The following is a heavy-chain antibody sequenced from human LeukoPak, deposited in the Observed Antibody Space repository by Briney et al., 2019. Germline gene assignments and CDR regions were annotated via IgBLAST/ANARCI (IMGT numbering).Heavy chain of an antibody. CDR1: DYTFTSYG. J-gene: IGHJ4*02. D-gene: IGHD3-16*02. CDR2: ISANNGDT. Sequence: GASVKVSCKASDYTFTSYGISWVRQAPGQGLEYMGWISANNGDTSYPQKLQGRVTMTTDTSTSTAYMELRSLRSDDTAVYYCARVPRGGGAIILFDYWGQGTLVTVSS. CDR3: ARVPRGGGAIILFDY. V-gene: IGHV1-18*04.